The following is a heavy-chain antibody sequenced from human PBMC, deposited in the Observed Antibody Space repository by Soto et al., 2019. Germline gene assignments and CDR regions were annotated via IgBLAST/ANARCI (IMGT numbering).Heavy chain of an antibody. J-gene: IGHJ4*02. D-gene: IGHD3-22*01. CDR3: ARDHRYDSSGYYYGMDY. CDR2: IYYSGST. Sequence: QVQLQESGPGLVKPSQTLSLTCTVSGGSISSGGYYWSWIRQHPRKGLEWIGYIYYSGSTYYNPSLKSRVTISVDTSKNQFSLKLSSVTAAYTDVYYCARDHRYDSSGYYYGMDYWGQGTLVTVSS. CDR1: GGSISSGGYY. V-gene: IGHV4-31*03.